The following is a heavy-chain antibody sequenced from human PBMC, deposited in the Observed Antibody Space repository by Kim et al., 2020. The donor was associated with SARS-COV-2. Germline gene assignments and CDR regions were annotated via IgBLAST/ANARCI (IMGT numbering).Heavy chain of an antibody. D-gene: IGHD3-22*01. J-gene: IGHJ4*02. CDR3: ARGLIVVVNDY. CDR2: ISSNSGTI. Sequence: GGSLRLSCAASGFTFSSSNMNWVRQAPGKGLEWVSYISSNSGTIYYADSVKGRFTISRDNAKNSLSLQMNSLRDEDTAVYYCARGLIVVVNDYWGQGTLVTVSS. CDR1: GFTFSSSN. V-gene: IGHV3-48*02.